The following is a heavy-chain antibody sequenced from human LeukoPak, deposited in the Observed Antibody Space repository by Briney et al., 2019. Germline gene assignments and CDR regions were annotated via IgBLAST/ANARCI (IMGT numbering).Heavy chain of an antibody. CDR1: GGTFSSYA. V-gene: IGHV1-69*13. CDR3: ATNWGYRLAY. J-gene: IGHJ4*02. CDR2: IIPIFGTA. D-gene: IGHD7-27*01. Sequence: GASVKVSCKASGGTFSSYAISWVRQAPGQGLEWMGGIIPIFGTANYAQKFQGRVTITADESTSTAYMEPSSLRSEDTAVYYCATNWGYRLAYWGQGTLVTVSS.